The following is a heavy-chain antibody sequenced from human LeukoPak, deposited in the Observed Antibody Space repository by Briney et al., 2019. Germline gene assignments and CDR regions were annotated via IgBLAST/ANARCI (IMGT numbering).Heavy chain of an antibody. Sequence: SVKVSCKASGGTFSSYAISWVRQAPGQGLEWMGRIIPILGIANYAQKFQGRLTITADKSTATVYMELSGLKSEDTAVYYCARVNLRGSQYNWFDPWGQGTLVTVSS. CDR3: ARVNLRGSQYNWFDP. D-gene: IGHD1-1*01. V-gene: IGHV1-69*04. CDR1: GGTFSSYA. J-gene: IGHJ5*02. CDR2: IIPILGIA.